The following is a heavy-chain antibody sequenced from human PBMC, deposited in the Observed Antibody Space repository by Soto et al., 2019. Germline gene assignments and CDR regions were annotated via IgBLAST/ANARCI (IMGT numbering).Heavy chain of an antibody. V-gene: IGHV3-23*01. CDR1: GFTFSSYA. CDR3: AKATSMTTVTMFDY. Sequence: WGSLRLSCAASGFTFSSYAMSWVRQAPGKGLEWVSAISGSGGSTYYADSVKGRFTISRDNSKNTLYLQMNSLRAEDTAVYYCAKATSMTTVTMFDYWGQGTLVTVSS. J-gene: IGHJ4*02. CDR2: ISGSGGST. D-gene: IGHD4-17*01.